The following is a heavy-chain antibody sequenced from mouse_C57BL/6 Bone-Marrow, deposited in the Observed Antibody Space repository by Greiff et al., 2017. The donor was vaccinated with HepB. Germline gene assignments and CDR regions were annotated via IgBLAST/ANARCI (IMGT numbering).Heavy chain of an antibody. J-gene: IGHJ2*01. CDR1: GYTFTDYY. D-gene: IGHD1-1*01. CDR2: INPNNGGT. Sequence: EVQLQQSGPELVKPGASVKISCKASGYTFTDYYMNWVKQSHGKSLEWIGDINPNNGGTSYNQKFKGKATLTVDKSSSTAYMELRSLTSEDSAVYYCAREAGSGYSYWGQGTTLTVSS. CDR3: AREAGSGYSY. V-gene: IGHV1-26*01.